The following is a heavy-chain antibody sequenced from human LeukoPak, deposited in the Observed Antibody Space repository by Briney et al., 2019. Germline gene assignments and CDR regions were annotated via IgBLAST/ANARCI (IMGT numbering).Heavy chain of an antibody. D-gene: IGHD3-9*01. CDR3: AGDRLLPDY. V-gene: IGHV4-34*01. CDR2: INHSGST. CDR1: GGSFSGYY. Sequence: TSETLSLTCAVYGGSFSGYYWSWIRQPPGKGLEWIGEINHSGSTNYNPSLKSRVTISVDTSKNQFSLKLSSVTAADTAVYYCAGDRLLPDYWGQGTLVTVSS. J-gene: IGHJ4*02.